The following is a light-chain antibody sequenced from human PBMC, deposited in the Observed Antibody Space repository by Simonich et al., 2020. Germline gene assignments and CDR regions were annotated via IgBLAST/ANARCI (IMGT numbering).Light chain of an antibody. J-gene: IGLJ3*02. V-gene: IGLV2-8*01. CDR1: RSDVGGYNY. CDR2: EVS. Sequence: QSALTQPPSASGSPGQSVTISCTGTRSDVGGYNYVSWYQQPPGKAPKLMIYEVSRRPAGVPDRFSGAKSGNTASLTVSGLQAEDEADYYCSSYAGSNNLVFGGGTKLTVL. CDR3: SSYAGSNNLV.